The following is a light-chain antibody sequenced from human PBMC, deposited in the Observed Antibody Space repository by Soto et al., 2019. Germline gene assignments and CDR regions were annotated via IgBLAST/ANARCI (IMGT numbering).Light chain of an antibody. CDR1: QGINSW. CDR2: AAS. J-gene: IGKJ1*01. CDR3: QQGNSFTWT. Sequence: DIQMPQSPYSVSASVGDTVTITCRASQGINSWLAWYQQKPGKAPKLLIYAASRLQSGVPSRFSGTGSGTDFTLTNSSPQPEDFATYHCQQGNSFTWTFGQGTKVEIK. V-gene: IGKV1-12*02.